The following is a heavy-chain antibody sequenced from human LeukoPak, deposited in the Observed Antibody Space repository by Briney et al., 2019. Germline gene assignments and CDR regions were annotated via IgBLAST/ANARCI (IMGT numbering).Heavy chain of an antibody. CDR3: AKASAMIVVVSKHSDY. Sequence: GGSLRLSCAASGFTFSSYAMSWVRQAPGKGLEWVSAISGSGGSTYYADSVKGRFTISRDNSKNTLYLQMNSLRAEDTAVYYCAKASAMIVVVSKHSDYWGQGTLVTVSS. V-gene: IGHV3-23*01. CDR1: GFTFSSYA. CDR2: ISGSGGST. D-gene: IGHD3-22*01. J-gene: IGHJ4*02.